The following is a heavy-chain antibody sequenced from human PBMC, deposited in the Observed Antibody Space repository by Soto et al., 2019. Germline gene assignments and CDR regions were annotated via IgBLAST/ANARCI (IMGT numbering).Heavy chain of an antibody. CDR2: IIPIFGTA. CDR1: GGTFSSYA. V-gene: IGHV1-69*05. J-gene: IGHJ6*02. Sequence: QVQLVQSGAEVKKPGSSVKVSCKASGGTFSSYAISWVRQAPGQGLEWMGGIIPIFGTANYAQKFQGRVTIXXAESPSTAYMELSSLRSEDTAVYYCARNGRTGTLYYSGMDVWGQGTTVTVSS. D-gene: IGHD1-1*01. CDR3: ARNGRTGTLYYSGMDV.